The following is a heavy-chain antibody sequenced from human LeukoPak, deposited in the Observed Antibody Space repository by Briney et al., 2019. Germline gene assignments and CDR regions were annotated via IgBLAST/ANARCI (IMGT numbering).Heavy chain of an antibody. D-gene: IGHD5-18*01. CDR3: ARGSGYSYGLDY. J-gene: IGHJ4*02. CDR1: GGSISSYY. Sequence: SETLSLTCTVSGGSISSYYWSWIRQPPGKGLEWIGYIYYSGSTNYNPSLKSRVTISVDTSKNQFSLKLSSVTAADTAVYYCARGSGYSYGLDYWAREPWSPSPQ. V-gene: IGHV4-59*01. CDR2: IYYSGST.